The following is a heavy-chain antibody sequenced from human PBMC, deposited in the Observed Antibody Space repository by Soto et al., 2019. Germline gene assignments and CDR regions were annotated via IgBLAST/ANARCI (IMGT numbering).Heavy chain of an antibody. J-gene: IGHJ4*02. V-gene: IGHV3-23*01. CDR3: AKAGPRDYGEFD. CDR1: GFTFSSYA. Sequence: HPGGSLRLSCAASGFTFSSYAMSWVRQAPGKGLEWVSAISGSGGSTYYADSVKGRFTISRDNSKNTLYLQMNSPRAEDTAVYYCAKAGPRDYGEFDWGQGTLVTVSS. D-gene: IGHD4-17*01. CDR2: ISGSGGST.